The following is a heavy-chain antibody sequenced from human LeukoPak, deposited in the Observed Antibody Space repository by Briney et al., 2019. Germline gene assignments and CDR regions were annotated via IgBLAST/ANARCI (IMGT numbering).Heavy chain of an antibody. J-gene: IGHJ5*02. Sequence: SETLSLTCAISGVSISSVNWWSWVRQSPGKGLEWIGEIYHGGSTTYNPSLKSRVTISVDTSKNQFSLKLSPVTAADTAVYYCARLRPITIFGVVPRGWFDPWGQGTLVTVSS. D-gene: IGHD3-3*01. CDR2: IYHGGST. CDR3: ARLRPITIFGVVPRGWFDP. CDR1: GVSISSVNW. V-gene: IGHV4-4*02.